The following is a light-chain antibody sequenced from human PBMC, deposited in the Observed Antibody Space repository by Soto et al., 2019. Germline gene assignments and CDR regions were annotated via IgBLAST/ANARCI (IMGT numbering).Light chain of an antibody. CDR1: QSVSSSS. Sequence: EIVLTQSPGTLSLSPGERATLSCRAGQSVSSSSLAWYQQKPGQAPRLLIYGASSRATGIPDRFSGSGSGTAFTLTISRLEPEDFAVYYCQKYGGSPLPFGQGTKVDIK. V-gene: IGKV3-20*01. CDR2: GAS. CDR3: QKYGGSPLP. J-gene: IGKJ1*01.